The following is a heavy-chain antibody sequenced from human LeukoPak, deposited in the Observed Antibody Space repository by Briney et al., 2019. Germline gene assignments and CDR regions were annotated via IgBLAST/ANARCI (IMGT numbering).Heavy chain of an antibody. CDR3: ARVPRYYDFWSGYFDY. CDR2: IYYSGST. D-gene: IGHD3-3*01. J-gene: IGHJ4*02. Sequence: SETLSLTCTVSGGSISSGGYYWSWIRQPPGKGLEWIGYIYYSGSTYYNPSLKSRVTISVDTSKNQFSLKLSSVTAADTAVYYCARVPRYYDFWSGYFDYWGQGTLVTVPS. V-gene: IGHV4-30-4*01. CDR1: GGSISSGGYY.